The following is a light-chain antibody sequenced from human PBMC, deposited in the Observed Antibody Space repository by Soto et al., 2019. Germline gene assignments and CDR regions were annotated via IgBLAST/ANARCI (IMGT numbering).Light chain of an antibody. Sequence: DIQMTQSPSSLSASVGDRVTITCRSSQSISKFLNWYQQKPGKAPKLLIYGAPSLQRGVPSRFSGSGSGTDFTLTISNLQPEDSASYYCQQSDSTPRTFGQGTKVDI. CDR1: QSISKF. CDR3: QQSDSTPRT. V-gene: IGKV1-39*01. J-gene: IGKJ1*01. CDR2: GAP.